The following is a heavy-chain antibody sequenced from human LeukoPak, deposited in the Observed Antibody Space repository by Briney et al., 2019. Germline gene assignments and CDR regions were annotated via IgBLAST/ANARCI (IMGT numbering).Heavy chain of an antibody. J-gene: IGHJ6*03. CDR3: ARVVVGVYYYYMDV. V-gene: IGHV4-34*01. CDR2: INHSGST. D-gene: IGHD2-21*01. CDR1: GGSFSGYY. Sequence: SETLSLTCAVYGGSFSGYYWSWIRQPPGKGLEWIGEINHSGSTNYNPSLKSRVTILVDTSKNQFSLKLSSVTAADTAVYYCARVVVGVYYYYMDVWGKGTTVTVSS.